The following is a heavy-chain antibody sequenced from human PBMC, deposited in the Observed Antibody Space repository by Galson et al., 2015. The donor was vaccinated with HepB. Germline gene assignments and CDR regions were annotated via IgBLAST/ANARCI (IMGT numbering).Heavy chain of an antibody. J-gene: IGHJ4*02. CDR3: AIGTIPAAAFEY. D-gene: IGHD6-13*01. CDR1: AFTFSSYA. CDR2: ISSDGYNK. Sequence: SLRLSCAASAFTFSSYAMHWVRQAPGQGLEWVAVISSDGYNKYYADSVKGRFTISRDNSKNTLYLQMNSLRAEDTAVYYCAIGTIPAAAFEYWAREPWSPSPQ. V-gene: IGHV3-30-3*01.